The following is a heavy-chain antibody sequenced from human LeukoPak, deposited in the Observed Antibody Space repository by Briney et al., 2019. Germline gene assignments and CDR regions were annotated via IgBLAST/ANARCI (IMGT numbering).Heavy chain of an antibody. V-gene: IGHV1-2*06. Sequence: ASVKVSCKASGYTFSGYYLHWVRQAPGQGLEWMGRINPNSGGTNYAQKFQGRVTMTRDTSISTVYMELTRLRSDDTAVFYCARDKAVGATTVVDYWGQGTLVTVSS. CDR3: ARDKAVGATTVVDY. D-gene: IGHD1-26*01. CDR1: GYTFSGYY. J-gene: IGHJ4*02. CDR2: INPNSGGT.